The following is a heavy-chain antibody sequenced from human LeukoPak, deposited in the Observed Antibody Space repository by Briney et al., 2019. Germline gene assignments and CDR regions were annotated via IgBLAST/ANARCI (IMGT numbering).Heavy chain of an antibody. J-gene: IGHJ6*03. CDR2: IKQDGSEK. Sequence: GGSLRLSCAASGFTFSSYWMSWVRQAPGKGLEWVANIKQDGSEKYYVDSVKGRFTISRDNAKNSLYLQVNSLRAEDTAIYYCTRDVTIAARPYHYYYYMDVWGKGTTVTVSS. V-gene: IGHV3-7*01. D-gene: IGHD6-6*01. CDR1: GFTFSSYW. CDR3: TRDVTIAARPYHYYYYMDV.